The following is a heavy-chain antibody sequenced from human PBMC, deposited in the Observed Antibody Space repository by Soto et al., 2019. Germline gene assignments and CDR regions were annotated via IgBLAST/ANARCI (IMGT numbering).Heavy chain of an antibody. CDR1: GGSISSYY. D-gene: IGHD3-9*01. CDR2: IYYSGNT. J-gene: IGHJ4*01. CDR3: ARATYYDLYTVYLLYFDP. Sequence: SETLSLTCTVSGGSISSYYWSWIRQPPGKGLEWIGYIYYSGNTNYNPSLKSRVTISVDTSKNQFSLKLNSVTAADMAVYYCARATYYDLYTVYLLYFDPWG. V-gene: IGHV4-59*01.